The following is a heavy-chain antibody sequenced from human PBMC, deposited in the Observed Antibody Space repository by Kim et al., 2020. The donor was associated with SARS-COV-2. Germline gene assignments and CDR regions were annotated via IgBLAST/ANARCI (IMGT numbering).Heavy chain of an antibody. J-gene: IGHJ4*02. CDR1: GGPIGSSY. V-gene: IGHV4-59*01. CDR2: IDYSGIN. CDR3: ARGAPIIVD. D-gene: IGHD3-22*01. Sequence: SETLSLTCTVSGGPIGSSYWSWIRQPPGKGLEYIGDIDYSGINDYNPSLKSRVALSVDTSKNQLSLRLTSVIPADTAIYYCARGAPIIVDWGQGTLVTVS.